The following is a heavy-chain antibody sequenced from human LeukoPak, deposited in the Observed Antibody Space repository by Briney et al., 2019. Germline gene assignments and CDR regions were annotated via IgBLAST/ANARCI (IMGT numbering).Heavy chain of an antibody. CDR2: IYASGGT. CDR3: ASRGGAGAFDP. J-gene: IGHJ5*02. Sequence: TSETLSLTCTVSGGSISDYSWTWIRQPAGKGLEWIGRIYASGGTNYNPSLKSRLTMSIDTSKNQFSLKLSSVTAADTAVYYCASRGGAGAFDPWGQGTLVTVSS. D-gene: IGHD3-16*01. V-gene: IGHV4-4*07. CDR1: GGSISDYS.